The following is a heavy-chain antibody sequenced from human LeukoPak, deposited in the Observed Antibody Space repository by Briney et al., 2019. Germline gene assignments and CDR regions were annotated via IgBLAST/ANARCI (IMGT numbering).Heavy chain of an antibody. V-gene: IGHV3-30*18. CDR1: GFMFDDYG. Sequence: PGGSLRLSCAASGFMFDDYGMGWVRQAPGQGLEWVAVISYDGSNKYYADSVKGRFTISRDNSKNTLSLQMNSLRAEDTAVYYCAKDDYGMDVWGQGTTVTVSS. CDR3: AKDDYGMDV. J-gene: IGHJ6*02. CDR2: ISYDGSNK.